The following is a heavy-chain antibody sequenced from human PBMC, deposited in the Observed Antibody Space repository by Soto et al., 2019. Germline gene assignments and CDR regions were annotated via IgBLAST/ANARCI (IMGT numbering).Heavy chain of an antibody. D-gene: IGHD4-17*01. CDR1: GFSLSTSGVG. Sequence: QITLKESGPTLVKPSQTLTLTCTFSGFSLSTSGVGVGWIRQPPGKALEWLALIYWDDDKRYSPSLKSRLTIXKXTSKNQVVLTMTNMDPVDTATYYCAHSTTVTTPVDYWGQGTLVTVSS. V-gene: IGHV2-5*02. CDR3: AHSTTVTTPVDY. J-gene: IGHJ4*02. CDR2: IYWDDDK.